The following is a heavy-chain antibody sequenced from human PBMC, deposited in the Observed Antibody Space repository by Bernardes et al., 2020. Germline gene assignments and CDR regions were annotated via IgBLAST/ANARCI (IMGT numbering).Heavy chain of an antibody. V-gene: IGHV3-21*01. D-gene: IGHD6-13*01. CDR1: GFTFSSYS. CDR3: ARVAHSSSWAEFYYYMDV. J-gene: IGHJ6*03. CDR2: ISSSSSYI. Sequence: GGSLRLSCAASGFTFSSYSMNWVRQAPGKGLEWVSSISSSSSYIYYADSVKGRFTISRDNAKNSLYLQMNSLRAEDTAVYYCARVAHSSSWAEFYYYMDVWGKGTTVTVSS.